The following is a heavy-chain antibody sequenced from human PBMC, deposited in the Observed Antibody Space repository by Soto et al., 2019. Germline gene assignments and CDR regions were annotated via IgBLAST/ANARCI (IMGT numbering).Heavy chain of an antibody. CDR3: ARHRSYCSRTSCPIDN. CDR1: GYSFIDYW. CDR2: IYPGDSDT. Sequence: LGESLKISCKGSGYSFIDYWIGWVRQVPGKGLEWVGIIYPGDSDTRYSPTFQGQVTVSADKSITTAYLQWSSLQASDTAIYYCARHRSYCSRTSCPIDNWGQGTLVTVSS. D-gene: IGHD2-2*01. V-gene: IGHV5-51*01. J-gene: IGHJ4*02.